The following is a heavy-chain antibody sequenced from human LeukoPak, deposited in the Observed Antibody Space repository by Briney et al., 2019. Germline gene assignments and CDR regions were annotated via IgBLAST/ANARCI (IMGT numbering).Heavy chain of an antibody. CDR3: ARGNATYYYGSGSYYSPYYYYGMDV. Sequence: PSETLSLTCTVSGGSISSSSYYWGWIRQPPGKGLEWIGSIYYSGSTYYNPSLKSRVTISVDTSKNQFSLKLSSVTAADTAVYYCARGNATYYYGSGSYYSPYYYYGMDVWGQGTTVTVSS. CDR1: GGSISSSSYY. J-gene: IGHJ6*02. D-gene: IGHD3-10*01. CDR2: IYYSGST. V-gene: IGHV4-39*07.